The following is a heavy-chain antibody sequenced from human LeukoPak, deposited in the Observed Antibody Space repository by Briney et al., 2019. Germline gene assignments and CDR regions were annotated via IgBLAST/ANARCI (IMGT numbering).Heavy chain of an antibody. D-gene: IGHD4/OR15-4a*01. V-gene: IGHV3-53*01. J-gene: IGHJ4*02. Sequence: GGSLRLSCTVSGFTVSSNSMSWVRQAPGKGLEWVKFIYSAGSTHYSDSVKGRFTISIDNSKNTLYLQMNSLRVEDTAVYYCARRAGAYSHPYDSWGQGTLVTVSS. CDR1: GFTVSSNS. CDR2: IYSAGST. CDR3: ARRAGAYSHPYDS.